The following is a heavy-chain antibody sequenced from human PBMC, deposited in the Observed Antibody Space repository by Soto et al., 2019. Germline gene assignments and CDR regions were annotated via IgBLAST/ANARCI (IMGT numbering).Heavy chain of an antibody. V-gene: IGHV4-61*01. Sequence: SETLSLTCTVSGVSVSSGSFYWAWIRQPPGKGLEWIGFISYSGTTNYNPSLKSRVTISVDTSRSQISLKVSSLTAADSAVYYCARGATVTQYDYWGQGTLVTVS. D-gene: IGHD4-17*01. CDR3: ARGATVTQYDY. CDR2: ISYSGTT. CDR1: GVSVSSGSFY. J-gene: IGHJ4*02.